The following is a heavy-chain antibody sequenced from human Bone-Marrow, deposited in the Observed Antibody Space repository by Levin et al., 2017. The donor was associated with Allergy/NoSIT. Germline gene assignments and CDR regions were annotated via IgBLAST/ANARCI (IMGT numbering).Heavy chain of an antibody. D-gene: IGHD5-18*01. CDR1: GYTFTDYY. V-gene: IGHV1-2*02. Sequence: GASVKVSCEASGYTFTDYYIHWVRQAPGQGLEWMGWINPNSGDTDFAQRFRGRVTMTRDTSISTSYMELNRLRYDDSAVYFCARNRGYSYTESFHAWGQGTMVSVSS. J-gene: IGHJ3*01. CDR2: INPNSGDT. CDR3: ARNRGYSYTESFHA.